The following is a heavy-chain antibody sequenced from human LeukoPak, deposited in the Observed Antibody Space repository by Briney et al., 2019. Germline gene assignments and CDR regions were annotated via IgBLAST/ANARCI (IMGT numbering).Heavy chain of an antibody. D-gene: IGHD5-18*01. CDR2: INHSGST. CDR1: AGSFSVYY. CDR3: ARGRGYSYGLRPNRRFYFDY. V-gene: IGHV4-34*01. Sequence: PSETLSLTCAVYAGSFSVYYWSWVRQPPGKGLEWLGEINHSGSTNYNPSLKSRVTISVDTSKNQFSLKLSSVTAADTAVYYCARGRGYSYGLRPNRRFYFDYWGQGTLVTVSS. J-gene: IGHJ4*02.